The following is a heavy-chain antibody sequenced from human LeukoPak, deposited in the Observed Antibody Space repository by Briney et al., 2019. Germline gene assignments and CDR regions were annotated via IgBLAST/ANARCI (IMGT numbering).Heavy chain of an antibody. CDR3: ASNSDGYKSQY. Sequence: GGSLRLSCAASGVTVSSNHMSWVRQAPGKGLEWVSVIYSGGSTYYPDSVKGRFTISRDNSKNTLYLQMNSPRAEDTAVYYCASNSDGYKSQYWGQGTLVTVSS. CDR1: GVTVSSNH. CDR2: IYSGGST. J-gene: IGHJ4*02. V-gene: IGHV3-53*01. D-gene: IGHD5-24*01.